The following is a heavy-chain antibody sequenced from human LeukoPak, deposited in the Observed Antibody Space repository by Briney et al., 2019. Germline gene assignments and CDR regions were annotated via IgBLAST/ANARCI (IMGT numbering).Heavy chain of an antibody. V-gene: IGHV3-48*03. CDR1: GFTVSGYE. J-gene: IGHJ4*02. Sequence: GRSLRLSCAAAGFTVSGYEMNWVRQPPGKGMEWVSYISSCGRTIYYADSVKGRFTISIDNAKNSLYLQMNSLRAEDTAVYYCARVSYYGSGSYYLDYWGQGTLVTVSS. D-gene: IGHD3-10*01. CDR3: ARVSYYGSGSYYLDY. CDR2: ISSCGRTI.